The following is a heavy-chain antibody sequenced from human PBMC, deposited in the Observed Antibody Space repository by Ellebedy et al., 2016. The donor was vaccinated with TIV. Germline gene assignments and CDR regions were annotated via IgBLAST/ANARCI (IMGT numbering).Heavy chain of an antibody. CDR3: ARDMAWGNERMNDAFDI. CDR2: ISGSSLTK. CDR1: GFSFSTYS. J-gene: IGHJ3*02. D-gene: IGHD7-27*01. V-gene: IGHV3-48*04. Sequence: GGSLRLSCAASGFSFSTYSMNWVRQAPGKGLEWVSYISGSSLTKNYADSVKGRFTMSRDNAKNSLYLQMSSLRVEDTAVYYCARDMAWGNERMNDAFDIWGQGTMVTVSS.